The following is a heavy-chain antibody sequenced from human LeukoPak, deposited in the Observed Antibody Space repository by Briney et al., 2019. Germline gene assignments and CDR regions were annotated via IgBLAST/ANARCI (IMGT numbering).Heavy chain of an antibody. Sequence: ASVKVSCKASGYTFTSYAMHWVRQAPGQRLEWMGWINAGNGNTKYSQKFQGRVTITRDTSASTAYMELSSLRSEDTAVYYCAGDLSGWYSNWFDPWGQGTLVTVS. J-gene: IGHJ5*02. D-gene: IGHD6-19*01. CDR2: INAGNGNT. CDR3: AGDLSGWYSNWFDP. V-gene: IGHV1-3*01. CDR1: GYTFTSYA.